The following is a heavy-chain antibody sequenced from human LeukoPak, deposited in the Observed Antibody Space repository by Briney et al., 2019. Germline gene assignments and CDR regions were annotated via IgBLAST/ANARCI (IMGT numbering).Heavy chain of an antibody. Sequence: GGPLRFPCAGSGFPFSSYGMHWVRQAPGKGLEGLAVIWYDGSNKYYADSVKGRFTISSDNSKNTLYLQMNSLRAEDTAVYYCARELYSSSWCFDYWGQGTLVTVSS. CDR1: GFPFSSYG. V-gene: IGHV3-33*01. D-gene: IGHD6-13*01. CDR2: IWYDGSNK. J-gene: IGHJ4*02. CDR3: ARELYSSSWCFDY.